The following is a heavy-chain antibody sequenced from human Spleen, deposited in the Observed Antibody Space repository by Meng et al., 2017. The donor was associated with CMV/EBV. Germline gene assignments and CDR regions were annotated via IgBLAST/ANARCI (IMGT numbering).Heavy chain of an antibody. V-gene: IGHV3-23*03. CDR2: VSSGGSTT. D-gene: IGHD2-2*01. Sequence: SGFPFSSYAMTWVRQAPGKGLEWLSAVSSGGSTTHYVDSVKGRFTISRDNSKNTVYLQMSSLRAEDTAVYYCAKPTAYCSSTSCWSDSWGQGTLVTVSS. CDR1: GFPFSSYA. CDR3: AKPTAYCSSTSCWSDS. J-gene: IGHJ5*02.